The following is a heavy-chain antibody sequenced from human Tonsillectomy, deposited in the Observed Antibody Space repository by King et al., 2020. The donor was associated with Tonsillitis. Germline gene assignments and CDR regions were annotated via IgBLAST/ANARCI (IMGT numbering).Heavy chain of an antibody. J-gene: IGHJ1*01. V-gene: IGHV2-26*01. CDR2: IFSNDGK. Sequence: TLKESGPVLVKPTETLTLTCSVSGFSLSDFRMGVGWIRQPPGKALEWLAFIFSNDGKSYNPSLRSSVSISKDTSKNQVVLTLANIHPVDTATYYCARMDDFWTNYNCDSWGPGILVTVPS. CDR1: GFSLSDFRMG. D-gene: IGHD3-3*01. CDR3: ARMDDFWTNYNCDS.